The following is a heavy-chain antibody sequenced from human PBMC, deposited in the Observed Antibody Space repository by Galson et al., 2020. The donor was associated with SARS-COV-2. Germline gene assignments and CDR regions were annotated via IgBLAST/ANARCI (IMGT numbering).Heavy chain of an antibody. CDR3: AKDGKYYDILTGYFSRPSGPDYYYYGMDV. Sequence: GESLKISCAASGFTFSSYGMHWVRQAPGKGLEWVAVISYDGSNKYYADSVKGRFTISRDNSKNTLYLQMNSLRAEDTAVYYCAKDGKYYDILTGYFSRPSGPDYYYYGMDVWGQGTTVTVSS. D-gene: IGHD3-9*01. J-gene: IGHJ6*02. CDR2: ISYDGSNK. V-gene: IGHV3-30*18. CDR1: GFTFSSYG.